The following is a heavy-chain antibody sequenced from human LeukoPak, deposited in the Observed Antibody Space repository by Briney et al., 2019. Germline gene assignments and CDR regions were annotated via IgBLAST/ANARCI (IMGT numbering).Heavy chain of an antibody. V-gene: IGHV3-15*01. CDR1: GFTFSNAW. D-gene: IGHD2-15*01. J-gene: IGHJ4*02. CDR2: VKSKTDGGTT. CDR3: TTRYCSGGRCDY. Sequence: GGSLRLSCAASGFTFSNAWMNWVRQAPGKGLEWVGRVKSKTDGGTTDYAAPVKGRFTISRDDSKTTLYLQMNSLKTEDTAVYYCTTRYCSGGRCDYWGQGTLVTVSS.